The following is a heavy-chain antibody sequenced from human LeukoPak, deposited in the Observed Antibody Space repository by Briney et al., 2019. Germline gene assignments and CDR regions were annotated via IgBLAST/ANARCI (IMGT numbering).Heavy chain of an antibody. Sequence: GGSLRLSCAASGFTFSSYAVNWVRQAPGKGLEWVSSISSSSSYIYYADSVKGRFTISRDNAKNSLYLQMNSLRAEDTAVYYCARDRGRVITFGGVILYWGQGTLVTVSS. CDR3: ARDRGRVITFGGVILY. CDR1: GFTFSSYA. V-gene: IGHV3-21*01. D-gene: IGHD3-16*02. CDR2: ISSSSSYI. J-gene: IGHJ4*02.